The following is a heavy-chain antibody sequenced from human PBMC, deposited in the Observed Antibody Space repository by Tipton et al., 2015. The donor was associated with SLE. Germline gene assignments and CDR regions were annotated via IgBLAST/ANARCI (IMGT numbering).Heavy chain of an antibody. J-gene: IGHJ4*02. CDR1: GGSISSYY. V-gene: IGHV4-59*01. Sequence: LRLSCTVSGGSISSYYWGWIRQPPGKGLEWIGYIYYSGSTNYNPSLKSRVTISVDTSKNQFSLKLSSVTAADTAVYYCARGGNGSGSYYYWGQGTLVTVSS. D-gene: IGHD3-10*01. CDR3: ARGGNGSGSYYY. CDR2: IYYSGST.